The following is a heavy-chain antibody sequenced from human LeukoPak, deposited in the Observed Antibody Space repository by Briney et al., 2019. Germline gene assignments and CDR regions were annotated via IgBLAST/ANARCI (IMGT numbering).Heavy chain of an antibody. CDR3: ARDESGYYGSGGYYGMDV. CDR1: GFTFSSYN. V-gene: IGHV3-21*01. CDR2: ISSSSSYI. Sequence: GGSLRLSCAASGFTFSSYNMNWVRQAPGKGLEWVSSISSSSSYIYYADSVKGRFTISRDNAKNSLYLQMNSLRAEDTAVYYCARDESGYYGSGGYYGMDVWGQGTTVTVSS. J-gene: IGHJ6*02. D-gene: IGHD3-10*01.